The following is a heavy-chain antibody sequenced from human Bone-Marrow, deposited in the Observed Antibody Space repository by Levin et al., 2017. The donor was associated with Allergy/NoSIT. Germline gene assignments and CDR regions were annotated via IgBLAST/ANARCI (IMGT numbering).Heavy chain of an antibody. CDR2: ISYDGSNK. CDR3: AKDLLIGVAIKGLDY. D-gene: IGHD3-3*01. Sequence: GGSLRLSCAASGFTFSTYGMHWVRQAPGKGLEWVALISYDGSNKYYADSVKGRFTISRDNSKNTLYLQMNSLRAEDTAVYYCAKDLLIGVAIKGLDYWGQGTLVTVSS. J-gene: IGHJ4*02. CDR1: GFTFSTYG. V-gene: IGHV3-30*18.